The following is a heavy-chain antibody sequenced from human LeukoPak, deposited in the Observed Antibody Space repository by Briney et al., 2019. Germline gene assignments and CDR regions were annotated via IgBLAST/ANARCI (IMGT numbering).Heavy chain of an antibody. CDR3: ASLRTSGAFDI. CDR1: GGSISSGGYY. D-gene: IGHD2-2*01. J-gene: IGHJ3*02. Sequence: SETLSLTCTVSGGSISSGGYYWSWIRQHPGKGLEWIGYSYYSGSTYYNPSLKSRVTISVDTSKNQFSLKLSSVTAADTAVYYCASLRTSGAFDIWGQGTMVTVSS. V-gene: IGHV4-31*03. CDR2: SYYSGST.